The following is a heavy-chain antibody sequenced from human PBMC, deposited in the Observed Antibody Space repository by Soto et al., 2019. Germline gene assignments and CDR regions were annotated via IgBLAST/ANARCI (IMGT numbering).Heavy chain of an antibody. CDR2: IAPHSGRT. D-gene: IGHD3-10*01. V-gene: IGHV1-18*04. CDR3: ARAATGSYHSAY. CDR1: GYAFTSYG. J-gene: IGHJ4*02. Sequence: QVQLVQSGPEVKKPVASVRVSCMTSGYAFTSYGVNWVRQVPGQGLEWMGWIAPHSGRTTYLPKFQGRVTITAHPSTNTAYMELTSLSSDDTGIYFCARAATGSYHSAYWGQGTVVTVSA.